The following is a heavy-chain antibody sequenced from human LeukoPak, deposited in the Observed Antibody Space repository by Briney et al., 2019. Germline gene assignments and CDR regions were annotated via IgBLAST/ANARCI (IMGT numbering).Heavy chain of an antibody. CDR3: AREGNLVRGDIGYFDH. D-gene: IGHD3-10*01. Sequence: PGRSLRLSCAASGFTFSRYAIHWVRQTPGKGLEWVAVISYDGSNKYYADSVKDRFTISRDNSKNTLCLQMNSLRTEDTAVYYCAREGNLVRGDIGYFDHWGQGALVTVSS. J-gene: IGHJ4*02. CDR1: GFTFSRYA. V-gene: IGHV3-30-3*01. CDR2: ISYDGSNK.